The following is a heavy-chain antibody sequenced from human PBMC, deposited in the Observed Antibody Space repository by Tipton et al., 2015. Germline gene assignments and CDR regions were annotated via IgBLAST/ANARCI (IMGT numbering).Heavy chain of an antibody. CDR3: ARARGRHGGLFDS. Sequence: GLVKPSETLSLTCAVSAYSISSDYYWGWIRQPPGKGLEWIGSISHSGNTYYNPSLKSRVTMSRDTSKNQFSLKLTSVTAADTAVYYCARARGRHGGLFDSWGQGTLVTVSS. CDR1: AYSISSDYY. V-gene: IGHV4-38-2*01. D-gene: IGHD4-23*01. CDR2: ISHSGNT. J-gene: IGHJ4*02.